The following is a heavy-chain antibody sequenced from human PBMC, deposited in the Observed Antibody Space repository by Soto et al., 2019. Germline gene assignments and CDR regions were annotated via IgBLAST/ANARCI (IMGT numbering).Heavy chain of an antibody. V-gene: IGHV1-18*01. Sequence: QVQLVQSGAEVKKPGASVKVSCKASGYTFTNYVISWVRQAPGQGIERMGWISAYNGNTNYAQKLQGRVTRTTDTATRPAYRELTSLRSDDTAVYYCASYRDQLVLYGMDGWGQGTTVTVSS. J-gene: IGHJ6*02. CDR2: ISAYNGNT. D-gene: IGHD6-13*01. CDR3: ASYRDQLVLYGMDG. CDR1: GYTFTNYV.